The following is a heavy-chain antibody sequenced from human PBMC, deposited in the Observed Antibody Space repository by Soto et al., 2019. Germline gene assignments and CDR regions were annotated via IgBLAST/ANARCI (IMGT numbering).Heavy chain of an antibody. CDR2: ISWDSDDI. CDR1: GFTFDDYT. CDR3: AKVDRGWAAFGY. D-gene: IGHD6-19*01. Sequence: EVLLVESGGGRVQPGRSLRLSCAASGFTFDDYTMHWVRQAPGKGLEWVSSISWDSDDIDYADSVKGQFTISRDNAKNSLYLHVNSLRPEDTALYYWAKVDRGWAAFGYWGQGTLGTVSS. V-gene: IGHV3-9*01. J-gene: IGHJ4*02.